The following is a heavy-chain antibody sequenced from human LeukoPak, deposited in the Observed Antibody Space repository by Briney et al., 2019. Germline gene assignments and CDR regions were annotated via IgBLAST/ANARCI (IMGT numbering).Heavy chain of an antibody. Sequence: SETLSLTCTVSGGSISSSSYYWGWIRQPPGKGLEWIGSIYYSGSTYHNPSLKSRVTISVDTSKNQFSLKLSSVTAADTAVYYCARPSRGDSGYPNDAFDIWGQGTMVTVSS. CDR3: ARPSRGDSGYPNDAFDI. CDR2: IYYSGST. V-gene: IGHV4-39*01. J-gene: IGHJ3*02. D-gene: IGHD5-12*01. CDR1: GGSISSSSYY.